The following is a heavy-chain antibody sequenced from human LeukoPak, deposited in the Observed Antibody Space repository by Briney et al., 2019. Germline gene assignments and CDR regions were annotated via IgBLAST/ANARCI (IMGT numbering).Heavy chain of an antibody. CDR3: ASFYYYDSSGYPLAHDAFDI. J-gene: IGHJ3*02. D-gene: IGHD3-22*01. V-gene: IGHV3-23*01. CDR2: ISGNGGST. Sequence: GGSLRLSCVASGFSFSSYVMNWVRQAPGTGLEWVSAISGNGGSTYYADSVKGRFTISRDNSKNTLYLQMNSLRAEDTAVYYCASFYYYDSSGYPLAHDAFDIWGQGTMVTVSS. CDR1: GFSFSSYV.